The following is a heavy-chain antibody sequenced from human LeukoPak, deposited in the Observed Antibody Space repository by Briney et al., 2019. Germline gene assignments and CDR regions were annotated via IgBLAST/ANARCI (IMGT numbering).Heavy chain of an antibody. CDR2: IYYSGST. J-gene: IGHJ4*02. D-gene: IGHD6-6*01. CDR3: ARGRYSSSRYYFDY. Sequence: SETLSLTCTVSGGSISSSSYYWGWIRQPPGKGLEWIGSIYYSGSTYYNPSLKSRVTISVDTSKNQFSLKLSSVTAADTAVYYCARGRYSSSRYYFDYWGQGTLVTVSS. V-gene: IGHV4-39*01. CDR1: GGSISSSSYY.